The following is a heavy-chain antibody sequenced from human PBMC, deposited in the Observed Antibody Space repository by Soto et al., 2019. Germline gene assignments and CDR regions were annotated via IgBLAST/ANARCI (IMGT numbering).Heavy chain of an antibody. D-gene: IGHD3-22*01. Sequence: ASVTVSCKVSGYTLTDLSMHWVRQAPGKGLEWMGGFDPEDGETIYAQKFQGRVTMTEDTSTDTAYMELSSLRSEDTAVYYCATATMIVVVSPFDYWGQGTLVTVSS. J-gene: IGHJ4*02. CDR3: ATATMIVVVSPFDY. CDR2: FDPEDGET. CDR1: GYTLTDLS. V-gene: IGHV1-24*01.